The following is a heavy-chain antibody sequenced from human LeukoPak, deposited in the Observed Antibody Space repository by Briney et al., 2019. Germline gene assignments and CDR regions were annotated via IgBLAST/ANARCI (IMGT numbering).Heavy chain of an antibody. V-gene: IGHV1-8*01. D-gene: IGHD3-10*01. CDR2: MNPNSGNT. Sequence: ASVKVSCKASGYTFTSYDINWVRQATGQGLEWMGWMNPNSGNTGYAQKFQGRVTMTEDTSTDTAYMELSSLRSEDTAVYYCATVLLGGSGSYLNYWGQGTLVTVSS. CDR3: ATVLLGGSGSYLNY. CDR1: GYTFTSYD. J-gene: IGHJ4*02.